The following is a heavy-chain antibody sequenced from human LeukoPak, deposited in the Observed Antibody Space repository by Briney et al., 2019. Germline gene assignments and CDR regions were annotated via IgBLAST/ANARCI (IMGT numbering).Heavy chain of an antibody. Sequence: GASVKVSCKASGYTFTSYGISWVRQAPGQGLEWMGWISAYNGNTNYAQELQGRVTMTTDTSTSTAYMELRSLRSDDTAVYYCARDGDDFWSGYLDWFDSWGQGTLVTVSS. CDR3: ARDGDDFWSGYLDWFDS. D-gene: IGHD3-3*01. V-gene: IGHV1-18*01. J-gene: IGHJ5*01. CDR2: ISAYNGNT. CDR1: GYTFTSYG.